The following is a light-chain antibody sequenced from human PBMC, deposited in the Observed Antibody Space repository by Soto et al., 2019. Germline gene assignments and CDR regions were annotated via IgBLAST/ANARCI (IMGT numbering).Light chain of an antibody. J-gene: IGKJ1*01. V-gene: IGKV1-5*03. CDR1: QNIGSW. Sequence: IHMTQSPSTLSASVGDRVNVTCRASQNIGSWVAWYQQQPGKGPKFLXNKVSNLESGVPSRISGSVSGTEGTITISSLKKDDGSTYYGLQFNTFTWTFGQGTKVDIK. CDR2: KVS. CDR3: LQFNTFTWT.